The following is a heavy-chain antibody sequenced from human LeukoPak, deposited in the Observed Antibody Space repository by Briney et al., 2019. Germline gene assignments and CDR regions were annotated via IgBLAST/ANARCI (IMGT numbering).Heavy chain of an antibody. CDR1: GGSISSGGYS. D-gene: IGHD2-15*01. Sequence: SQTLSLTCAVSGGSISSGGYSWSWIRQPPGKGLEWIGYIYHSGSTYYNPSLKSRVTISVDRSKNQFSLKLSSATAADTAVYYCARVAGYCSGGSCPQNWVRTYYFDYWGQGTLVTVSS. CDR2: IYHSGST. J-gene: IGHJ4*02. CDR3: ARVAGYCSGGSCPQNWVRTYYFDY. V-gene: IGHV4-30-2*01.